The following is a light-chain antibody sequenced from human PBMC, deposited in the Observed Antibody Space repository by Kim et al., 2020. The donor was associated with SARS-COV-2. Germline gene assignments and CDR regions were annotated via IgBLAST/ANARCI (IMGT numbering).Light chain of an antibody. CDR2: EDT. CDR1: ALPKQY. V-gene: IGLV3-25*03. CDR3: QSADSSDTFWV. Sequence: PGKPARITCPGEALPKQYAYWFQQKPGQAPVVVIYEDTERPSGIPERFSGSTSGTTVTLTISGVQAEDEADYYCQSADSSDTFWVFGGGTQLTVL. J-gene: IGLJ3*02.